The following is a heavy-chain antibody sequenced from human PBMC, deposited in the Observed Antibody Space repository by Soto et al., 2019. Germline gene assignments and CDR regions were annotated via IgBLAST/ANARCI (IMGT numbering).Heavy chain of an antibody. Sequence: VQLLESGGGLVQPGGSLRLSCAASGFTFGNYVMSWVRQAPGKGLEWVSGISGSGSNTFYADSVKGRFTISRDNSKSTLYLQMNSLRVEDTGLYYCAKKWAGYDSDFFDYWGQGSLVTVSS. CDR3: AKKWAGYDSDFFDY. V-gene: IGHV3-23*01. J-gene: IGHJ4*02. CDR2: ISGSGSNT. CDR1: GFTFGNYV. D-gene: IGHD5-12*01.